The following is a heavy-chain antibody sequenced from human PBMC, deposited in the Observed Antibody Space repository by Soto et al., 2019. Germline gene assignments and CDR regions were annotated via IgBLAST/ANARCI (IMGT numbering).Heavy chain of an antibody. D-gene: IGHD3-16*01. CDR2: INPSGGST. V-gene: IGHV1-46*01. Sequence: QVQLVQSGAEMKKPGASVKVSCKASGYTFTRYYMDLVRQAPGQGLEWMGIINPSGGSTSYAQKFQGRVTMTRDTSTSTVYMELSSLRSEDTAVYYCARGLSPGGGAFDYWGQGTLVTVSS. CDR3: ARGLSPGGGAFDY. J-gene: IGHJ4*02. CDR1: GYTFTRYY.